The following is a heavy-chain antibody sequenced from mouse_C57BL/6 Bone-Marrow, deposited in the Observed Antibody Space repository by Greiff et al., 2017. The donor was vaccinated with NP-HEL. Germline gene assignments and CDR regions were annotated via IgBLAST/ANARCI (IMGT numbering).Heavy chain of an antibody. CDR2: INPSSGYT. CDR1: GYTFTSYT. Sequence: VQLQQSGAELARPGASVKMSCKASGYTFTSYTMHWVKLRPGQGLEWIGYINPSSGYTKYNQKFKDKATLTADKSSSTAYMQLSSLTSEDSAVYYCARCPTQLRFDYWGQGTTLTVSS. J-gene: IGHJ2*01. D-gene: IGHD1-1*01. CDR3: ARCPTQLRFDY. V-gene: IGHV1-4*01.